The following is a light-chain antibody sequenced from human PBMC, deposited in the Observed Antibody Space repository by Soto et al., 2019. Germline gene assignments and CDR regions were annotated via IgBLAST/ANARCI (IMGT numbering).Light chain of an antibody. J-gene: IGKJ2*01. CDR1: QSVSNY. CDR2: DAS. CDR3: QQRSNWYT. V-gene: IGKV3-11*01. Sequence: EIVLTQSPAILSLSPGQRATLSCRASQSVSNYLAWNQQKPGQAPKLLIYDASNRATGIPARFSGSGSGTDFTLTISSLEPEDFAVYYCQQRSNWYTFGQGTKLEIK.